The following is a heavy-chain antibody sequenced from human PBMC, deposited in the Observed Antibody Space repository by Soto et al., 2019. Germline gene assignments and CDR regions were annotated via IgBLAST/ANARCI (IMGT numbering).Heavy chain of an antibody. D-gene: IGHD6-13*01. Sequence: PGGSLRLSCAASGFTFDDYTMHWVRQAPGKGLEWVSLISWDGGSTHYADPVKGRFTISRDNSKNSLYLQMNSLRTEDTALYYCAKDISAAGFNYFDYWGQGTLVTVSS. CDR1: GFTFDDYT. CDR3: AKDISAAGFNYFDY. CDR2: ISWDGGST. V-gene: IGHV3-43*01. J-gene: IGHJ4*02.